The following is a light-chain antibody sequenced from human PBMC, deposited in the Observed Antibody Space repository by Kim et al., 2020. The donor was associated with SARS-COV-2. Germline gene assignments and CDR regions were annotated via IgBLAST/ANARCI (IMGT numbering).Light chain of an antibody. Sequence: SGSPGQTASIACSADRLGDKYVCWYQQRPGQSPVLVISQDSKRPSGIPERFSGSNSGNTATLTISGTQDTDEADYYCQAWDSGTWVFGGGTQLTVL. CDR1: RLGDKY. V-gene: IGLV3-1*01. CDR3: QAWDSGTWV. CDR2: QDS. J-gene: IGLJ3*02.